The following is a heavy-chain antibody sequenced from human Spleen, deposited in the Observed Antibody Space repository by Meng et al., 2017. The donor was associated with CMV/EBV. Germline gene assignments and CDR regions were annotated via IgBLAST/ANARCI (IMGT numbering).Heavy chain of an antibody. Sequence: QGQLLQWGAGLFKRSEARSLTCAVDGGSVSGYYWSWIRQPPGKGLERIGESNHSGSTNYNPSLKWRVIISIDTSKNQFSLNLRSVTAADTAVYYCARVSCGWDYFDYWGQGTLVTVSS. CDR1: GGSVSGYY. CDR3: ARVSCGWDYFDY. D-gene: IGHD6-19*01. V-gene: IGHV4-34*01. J-gene: IGHJ4*02. CDR2: SNHSGST.